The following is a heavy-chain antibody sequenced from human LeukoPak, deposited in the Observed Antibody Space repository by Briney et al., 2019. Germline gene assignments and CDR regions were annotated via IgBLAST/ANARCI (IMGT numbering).Heavy chain of an antibody. CDR1: GFTFSGSA. CDR2: IRSKANSYAT. V-gene: IGHV3-73*01. Sequence: PGGSLRLSCTASGFTFSGSAMHWVPQASGKGLEWVGRIRSKANSYATAYAASVKGRFTISRDDSKNTAYLQMNSLKTEDTAVYYCNYYDSSGYSDYWGQGTLVTVSS. CDR3: NYYDSSGYSDY. J-gene: IGHJ4*02. D-gene: IGHD3-22*01.